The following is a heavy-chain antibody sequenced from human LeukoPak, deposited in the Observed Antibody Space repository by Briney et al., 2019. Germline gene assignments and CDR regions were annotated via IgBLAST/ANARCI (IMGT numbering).Heavy chain of an antibody. D-gene: IGHD3-16*01. CDR1: GFTFSTST. CDR2: ISSTSRTT. V-gene: IGHV3-21*01. CDR3: VRGDRRDF. J-gene: IGHJ4*02. Sequence: GGSLRLSCAASGFTFSTSTMNWVRQAPGTGLQYISSISSTSRTTYYADSVKGRFILSRDNAKNTLYLQMNSLRAEDTAVYYCVRGDRRDFWGQGTLVTVSS.